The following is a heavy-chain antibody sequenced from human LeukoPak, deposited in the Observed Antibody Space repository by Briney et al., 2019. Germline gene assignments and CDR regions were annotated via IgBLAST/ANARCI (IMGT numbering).Heavy chain of an antibody. CDR1: GFTFSNYA. CDR2: ISYDGSNK. J-gene: IGHJ5*02. D-gene: IGHD3-10*01. V-gene: IGHV3-30*04. Sequence: GGSLRLSCAASGFTFSNYAIHWVRQAPGKGLEWVAVISYDGSNKYYADSAKGRFTIYRDNSKNTLYLQMNSLRAEDTAVYYCARDISMVRVNWFDPWGQGTLVTVSS. CDR3: ARDISMVRVNWFDP.